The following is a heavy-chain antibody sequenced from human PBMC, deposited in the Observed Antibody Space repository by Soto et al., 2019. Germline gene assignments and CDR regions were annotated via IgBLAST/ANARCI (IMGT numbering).Heavy chain of an antibody. D-gene: IGHD2-8*01. CDR2: ISYDGSNK. CDR1: GFTFTRYS. CDR3: AKSADCTNGVCPFDY. J-gene: IGHJ4*02. V-gene: IGHV3-30*18. Sequence: GGSLRLSCAASGFTFTRYSMNWVRQAPGKGLEWVAVISYDGSNKYYADSVKGRFTISRDNSKNTLYLQMNSLRAEDTAVYYCAKSADCTNGVCPFDYWGQGTLVTVSS.